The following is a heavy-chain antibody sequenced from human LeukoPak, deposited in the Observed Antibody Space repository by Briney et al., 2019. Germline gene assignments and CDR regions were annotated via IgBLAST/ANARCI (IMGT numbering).Heavy chain of an antibody. CDR1: GYTFTDYY. Sequence: ASVKVSCKASGYTFTDYYIHWVRQAPGQGLEWMGWINPNSGGTNNAQKFQGRVTMTRDTSISTAYMELSRLRSDDTAVYYCARVLFYSSGNKSNRVDYWGQGTLVTVSS. D-gene: IGHD6-19*01. J-gene: IGHJ4*02. CDR2: INPNSGGT. V-gene: IGHV1-2*02. CDR3: ARVLFYSSGNKSNRVDY.